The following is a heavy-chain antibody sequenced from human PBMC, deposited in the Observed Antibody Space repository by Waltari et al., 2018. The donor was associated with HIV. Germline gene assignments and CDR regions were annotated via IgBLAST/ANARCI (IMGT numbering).Heavy chain of an antibody. V-gene: IGHV4-39*01. Sequence: QPKLQESGPGLVKPSETVSLTCTVSGGSISLNNYFWAWIRRAPGRGREWVATMYYSGSTYYNPSFKSRVAISIDTSKNHFSLELRSVTAADTAVYYCARQSRALGWSNHSYYGLDVWGQGTTVAVSS. CDR1: GGSISLNNYF. J-gene: IGHJ6*02. CDR2: MYYSGST. D-gene: IGHD3-16*01. CDR3: ARQSRALGWSNHSYYGLDV.